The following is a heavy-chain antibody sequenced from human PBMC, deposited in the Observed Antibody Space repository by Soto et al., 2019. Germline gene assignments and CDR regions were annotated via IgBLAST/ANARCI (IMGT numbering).Heavy chain of an antibody. V-gene: IGHV3-74*01. D-gene: IGHD3-10*01. CDR3: GRDLSGPTDH. CDR1: GFIFSEHW. CDR2: INPTGLIT. Sequence: GGSLRLSCSGSGFIFSEHWFHWVRPVPGKGLEWVSRINPTGLITISADSVKGRLTIYRDNARDTLNLQIDSLRTEDSGVYYCGRDLSGPTDHRGPGSLVTVSS. J-gene: IGHJ5*02.